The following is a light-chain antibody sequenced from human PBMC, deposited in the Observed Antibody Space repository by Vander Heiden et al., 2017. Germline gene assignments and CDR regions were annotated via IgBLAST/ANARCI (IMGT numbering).Light chain of an antibody. V-gene: IGKV3-15*01. CDR1: QSVSSS. CDR2: GAS. J-gene: IGKJ4*01. CDR3: QQYNNWPPLT. Sequence: EIVMTQSPATLSVSPGERATLSCRASQSVSSSLAWYQQKPGQAPRLLIYGASTRATGIPARFSGSGYGTEFTLTISSRQSEDFAVYYCQQYNNWPPLTFGGGTKVXIK.